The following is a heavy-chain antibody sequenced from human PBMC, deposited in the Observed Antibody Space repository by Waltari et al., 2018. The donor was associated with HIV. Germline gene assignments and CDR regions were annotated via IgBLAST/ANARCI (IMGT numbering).Heavy chain of an antibody. CDR2: IYHSGST. V-gene: IGHV4-38-2*01. CDR1: GYSISSGYY. D-gene: IGHD2-15*01. CDR3: ARNTDTPGGIVVVVAASDAFDI. Sequence: QVQLQESGPGLVKPSESLSLTCAVSGYSISSGYYWGWIRQPPGKGLEWIGSIYHSGSTSSNPALKSRVTISVDTSKNQFSLKLSSVTAADTAVYYCARNTDTPGGIVVVVAASDAFDIWGQGTMVTVSS. J-gene: IGHJ3*02.